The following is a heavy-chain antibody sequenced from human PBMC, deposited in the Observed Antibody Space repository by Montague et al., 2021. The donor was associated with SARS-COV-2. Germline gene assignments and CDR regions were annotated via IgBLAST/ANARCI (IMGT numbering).Heavy chain of an antibody. V-gene: IGHV4-34*01. Sequence: SETLSLTCAVHGTSFSGYYWNWIRQPPGKGLEWIGEINHGGSTKYSPSLKSRLTISADTSKNQFSLKLTSVAAADTAVYYCARLRDGVVPSPILGIGPYYSYYYMDVWGTRTTVTVSS. CDR3: ARLRDGVVPSPILGIGPYYSYYYMDV. D-gene: IGHD3-10*01. CDR1: GTSFSGYY. CDR2: INHGGST. J-gene: IGHJ6*03.